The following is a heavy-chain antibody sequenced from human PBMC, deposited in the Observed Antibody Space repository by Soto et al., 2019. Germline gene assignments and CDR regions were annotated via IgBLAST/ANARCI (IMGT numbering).Heavy chain of an antibody. CDR3: ARLFEFLLGVPAANPGMDV. CDR1: GYSFTSYL. CDR2: IYPGDSDT. D-gene: IGHD2-2*01. V-gene: IGHV5-51*01. Sequence: GASLKISCKGSGYSFTSYLIGWVRQMPGKGLEWMGIIYPGDSDTRYSPSFQGQVTISADKSISTAYLQWSSLKASDTAMYYCARLFEFLLGVPAANPGMDVWGQGTTVTVSS. J-gene: IGHJ6*02.